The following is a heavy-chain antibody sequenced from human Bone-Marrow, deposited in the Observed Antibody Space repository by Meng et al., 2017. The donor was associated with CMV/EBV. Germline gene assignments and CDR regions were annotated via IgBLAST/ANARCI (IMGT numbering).Heavy chain of an antibody. CDR1: GFTFTTFS. V-gene: IGHV3-30*04. D-gene: IGHD2-2*02. Sequence: GESLKISCAASGFTFTTFSVHWVRQAPGKGLEWVADISYDGNDKYYADSVKGRFTISRDNSKNTLYLQMNSLRAEDSAVYFCAREGYTLGRFGAFDIWGQGTMVPVSS. CDR2: ISYDGNDK. CDR3: AREGYTLGRFGAFDI. J-gene: IGHJ3*02.